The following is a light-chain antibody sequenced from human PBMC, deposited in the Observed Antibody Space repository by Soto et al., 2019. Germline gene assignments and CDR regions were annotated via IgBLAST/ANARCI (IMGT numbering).Light chain of an antibody. Sequence: QSALTQPPSVSGSPGQSVTISCTGTSSDVGSYNRVSWYQQPPGTAPKLMIYEVSNRPSGVPDRFSGSKSGNTASLTISGLHAEDEADYYCSLYTSSSTYVFGTRTKLTVL. CDR2: EVS. V-gene: IGLV2-18*01. J-gene: IGLJ1*01. CDR1: SSDVGSYNR. CDR3: SLYTSSSTYV.